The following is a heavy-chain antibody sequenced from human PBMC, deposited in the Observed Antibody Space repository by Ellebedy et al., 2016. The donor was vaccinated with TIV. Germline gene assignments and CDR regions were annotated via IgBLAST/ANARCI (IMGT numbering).Heavy chain of an antibody. CDR2: IYPGDSNT. V-gene: IGHV5-51*01. CDR3: ARLEGYESGAFDY. J-gene: IGHJ4*02. CDR1: GYCFTNYW. D-gene: IGHD5-12*01. Sequence: KVSCKASGYCFTNYWIGWGSQTPGKGLEWMGIIYPGDSNTRYSPSFQGQVNISADKSISTAYLQWSSLKASETAIYDCARLEGYESGAFDYWGQGTLVTVSS.